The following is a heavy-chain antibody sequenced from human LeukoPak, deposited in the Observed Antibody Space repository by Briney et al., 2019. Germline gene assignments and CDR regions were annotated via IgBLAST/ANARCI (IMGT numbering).Heavy chain of an antibody. CDR1: TFAFSSYA. J-gene: IGHJ1*01. CDR2: ISSSSSYI. CDR3: ARDPPYYYDSSGKGAEYFQH. V-gene: IGHV3-21*01. D-gene: IGHD3-22*01. Sequence: GGSLRLSCAASTFAFSSYAMTWVRQAPGKGLEWVSSISSSSSYIYYADSVKGRFTISRDNAKNSLYLQMNSLRAEDTAVYYCARDPPYYYDSSGKGAEYFQHWGQGTLVTVSS.